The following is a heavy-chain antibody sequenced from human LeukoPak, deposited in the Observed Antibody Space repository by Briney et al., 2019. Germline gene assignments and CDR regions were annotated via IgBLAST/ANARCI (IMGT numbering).Heavy chain of an antibody. CDR3: ARVNIPHNAFDI. D-gene: IGHD2-21*01. CDR2: IIPIFGTA. CDR1: GYTFTGYY. J-gene: IGHJ3*02. V-gene: IGHV1-69*13. Sequence: ASVKVSCKASGYTFTGYYMHWVRQAPGQGLEWMGGIIPIFGTANYAQKFQGRVTITADESTSTAYMELSSLRSEDTAVYYCARVNIPHNAFDIWGQGTMVTVSS.